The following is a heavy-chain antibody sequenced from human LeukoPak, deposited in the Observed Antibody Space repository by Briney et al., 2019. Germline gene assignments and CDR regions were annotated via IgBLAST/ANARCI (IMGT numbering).Heavy chain of an antibody. Sequence: ASVKVSCKASGYTFTSYAMNWVRQAPGQGLEWMGWINTNTGNPTYAQGFTGRFVFSLDTSVSTAYLQISSLKAEDTAVYYCAREFYDISTGSSGSVYYFDYWGQGTLVTVSS. V-gene: IGHV7-4-1*02. J-gene: IGHJ4*02. CDR2: INTNTGNP. CDR3: AREFYDISTGSSGSVYYFDY. D-gene: IGHD3-9*01. CDR1: GYTFTSYA.